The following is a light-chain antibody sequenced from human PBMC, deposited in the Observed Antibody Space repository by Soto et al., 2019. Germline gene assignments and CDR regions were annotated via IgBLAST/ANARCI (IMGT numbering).Light chain of an antibody. V-gene: IGKV3-20*01. J-gene: IGKJ1*01. CDR1: ERVSSSY. CDR3: QQYGSSPPWT. CDR2: GAS. Sequence: EIVLTQSPGTLSLTPGERATLSCRASERVSSSYLAWYQQKPGQAPRLLISGASSRATGTPDRFSGSGSGTDFTLTISRLEPEDFAVYYCQQYGSSPPWTFGQGTEVEIK.